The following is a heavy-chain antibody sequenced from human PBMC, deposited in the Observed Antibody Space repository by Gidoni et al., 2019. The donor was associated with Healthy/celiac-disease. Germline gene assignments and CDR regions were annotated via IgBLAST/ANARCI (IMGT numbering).Heavy chain of an antibody. CDR2: TRNKANSYTT. D-gene: IGHD5-12*01. CDR1: GFTFRSHY. V-gene: IGHV3-72*01. CDR3: AREMATTNYYYGMDV. J-gene: IGHJ6*02. Sequence: EVQLVESGGGLVQPGGSLRVSCAASGFTFRSHYMDWVRQAPGKGLEWVGRTRNKANSYTTEYAASVKGRFTISRDDSKNSLYLQMNSLKTEDTAVYYCAREMATTNYYYGMDVWGQGTTVTVSS.